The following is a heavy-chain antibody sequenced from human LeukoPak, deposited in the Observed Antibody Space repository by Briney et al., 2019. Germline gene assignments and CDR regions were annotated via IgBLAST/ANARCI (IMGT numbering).Heavy chain of an antibody. Sequence: PSETLSLTCTVSGGSISSYHWSWIRQPAGKGLEWIGRIYTSGSTNYNPSLKSRVTMSVDTSKNQFSLKLSSVTAADTAVYYCARDAPLFDSSGYYYMDVWGKGTTVTVSS. CDR1: GGSISSYH. CDR3: ARDAPLFDSSGYYYMDV. J-gene: IGHJ6*03. CDR2: IYTSGST. V-gene: IGHV4-4*07. D-gene: IGHD3-22*01.